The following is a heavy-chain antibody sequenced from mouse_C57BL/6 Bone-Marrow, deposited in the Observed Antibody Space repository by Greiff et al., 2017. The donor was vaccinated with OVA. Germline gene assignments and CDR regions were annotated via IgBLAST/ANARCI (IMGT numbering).Heavy chain of an antibody. D-gene: IGHD1-1*01. Sequence: QVQLQQPGAELVKPGASVKLSCKASGYTFTSYWMHWVKQRPGQGLEWIGMIHPNSGSTNYNEKFKSKATLTVDKSSSTAYMQLSSLTSEDSAVYYGARRMEDYGSSLRGQGTLVTVSA. J-gene: IGHJ3*01. V-gene: IGHV1-64*01. CDR2: IHPNSGST. CDR3: ARRMEDYGSSL. CDR1: GYTFTSYW.